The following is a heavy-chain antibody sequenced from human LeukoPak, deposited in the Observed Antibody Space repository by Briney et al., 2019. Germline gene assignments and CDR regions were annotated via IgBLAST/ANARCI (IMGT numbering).Heavy chain of an antibody. CDR3: ARDPGTYSSGGVDY. CDR2: ISYDGSNK. CDR1: GFTFSSYA. J-gene: IGHJ4*02. D-gene: IGHD6-19*01. Sequence: GGSLRLSCAASGFTFSSYAMHWVRQAPGKGLEGVAVISYDGSNKYYADSVKGRFTISRDNSKNTLYLQMNSLRAEDTAVYYCARDPGTYSSGGVDYWGQGTLVTVSS. V-gene: IGHV3-30*04.